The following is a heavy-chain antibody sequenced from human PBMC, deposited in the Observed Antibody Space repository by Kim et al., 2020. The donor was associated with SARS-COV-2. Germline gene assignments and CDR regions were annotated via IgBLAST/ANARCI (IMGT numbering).Heavy chain of an antibody. CDR3: ARAGFGAYYYFDY. V-gene: IGHV3-11*05. D-gene: IGHD3-10*01. Sequence: YADSGKGRFTISRDNAKKSLSLQMNSRRAEDTAVYYCARAGFGAYYYFDYWGQGTLVTVSS. J-gene: IGHJ4*02.